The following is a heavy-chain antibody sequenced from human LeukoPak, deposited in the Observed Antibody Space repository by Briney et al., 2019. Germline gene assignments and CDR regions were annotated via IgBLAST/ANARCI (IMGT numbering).Heavy chain of an antibody. V-gene: IGHV1-18*01. J-gene: IGHJ4*02. CDR1: GYTFTSYV. Sequence: GASVKVSCKASGYTFTSYVISWVRQAPGQRREWMGWISAYNGNTNYAQKLQGRVTMTTDTSTSTAYMELRSLGSDDTAVYYCARVRNIAAAAYFDYWGQGTLVTVSS. CDR2: ISAYNGNT. D-gene: IGHD6-13*01. CDR3: ARVRNIAAAAYFDY.